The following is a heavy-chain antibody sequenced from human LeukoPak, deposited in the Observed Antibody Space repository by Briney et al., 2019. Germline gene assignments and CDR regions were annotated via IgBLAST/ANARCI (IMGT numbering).Heavy chain of an antibody. CDR1: GYTFTGYY. CDR2: INPNSGGT. J-gene: IGHJ6*03. CDR3: ARSGAPPHYYYYYMDV. V-gene: IGHV1-2*02. D-gene: IGHD7-27*01. Sequence: VASVKVSCKASGYTFTGYYMHWVRQAPGQGLEWMGWINPNSGGTNYAQKFQGRVTMTRDTSISAAHMELISLKSDDTAVYFCARSGAPPHYYYYYMDVWGKGTTVTVSS.